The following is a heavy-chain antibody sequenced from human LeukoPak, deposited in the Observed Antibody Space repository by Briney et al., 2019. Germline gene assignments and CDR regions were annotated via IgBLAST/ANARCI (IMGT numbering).Heavy chain of an antibody. D-gene: IGHD6-6*01. CDR1: GGSISTSSYY. V-gene: IGHV4-39*01. Sequence: SETLSLTCTVSGGSISTSSYYWGWIRQPPGKGLEWIGSIYYSGSTYYNPSLKSRVTISVDTSKNQFSLKLSSVTAADAAVYYCARLGRLYSSSPGLIDYWGQGTLVTVSS. CDR3: ARLGRLYSSSPGLIDY. J-gene: IGHJ4*02. CDR2: IYYSGST.